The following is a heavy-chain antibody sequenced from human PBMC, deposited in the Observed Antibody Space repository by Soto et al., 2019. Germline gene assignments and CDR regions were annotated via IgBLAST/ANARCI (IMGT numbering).Heavy chain of an antibody. CDR2: ISWNSGNI. Sequence: EVRLVESGGGLVQPGRSLRLSCAASGFTFRDYAMHWVRQAPGKGPEWVSGISWNSGNIGYAEAVKGRFTISRDNAKNSLYLQMSSRSAEDTALYFCVKDGLTSVFGWVNDGSDIWGLGTRVTVSS. CDR1: GFTFRDYA. V-gene: IGHV3-9*01. CDR3: VKDGLTSVFGWVNDGSDI. J-gene: IGHJ3*02. D-gene: IGHD3-3*01.